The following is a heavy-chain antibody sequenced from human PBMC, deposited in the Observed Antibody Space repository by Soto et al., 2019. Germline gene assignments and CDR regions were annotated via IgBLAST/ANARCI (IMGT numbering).Heavy chain of an antibody. Sequence: QVQLVQSGAEVKKPGSSVKVSCKASGGTFSSYAISWVRQAPGQGLEWMGGIIPIFGTANYAQKFQGRVTITADDSASTAYMELSSLRSEDTAVYYCARTVMYCSGGSCYWFDPWGQGTLVTVSS. CDR2: IIPIFGTA. J-gene: IGHJ5*02. CDR3: ARTVMYCSGGSCYWFDP. V-gene: IGHV1-69*01. CDR1: GGTFSSYA. D-gene: IGHD2-15*01.